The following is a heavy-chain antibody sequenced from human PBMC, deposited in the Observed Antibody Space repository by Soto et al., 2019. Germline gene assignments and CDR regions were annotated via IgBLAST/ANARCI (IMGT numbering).Heavy chain of an antibody. V-gene: IGHV1-2*04. CDR2: TNPNSGGT. D-gene: IGHD2-2*01. Sequence: ASVKVSCKASGYTFTGYYMHWVRLAPGQGLEWMGWTNPNSGGTNYAQKFQGWVTMTRDTSISTAYMELSRLRSDDTAVYYCAREGQTRVVLVPAAMGSDGTVGMDVWGQGTTVTVSS. J-gene: IGHJ6*02. CDR3: AREGQTRVVLVPAAMGSDGTVGMDV. CDR1: GYTFTGYY.